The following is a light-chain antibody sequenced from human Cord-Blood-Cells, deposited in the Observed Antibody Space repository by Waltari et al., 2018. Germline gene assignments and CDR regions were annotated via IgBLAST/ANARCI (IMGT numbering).Light chain of an antibody. CDR1: QSVSSY. V-gene: IGKV3-11*01. CDR3: QQRSNWPPFT. CDR2: DAS. Sequence: DIVLPQPPATLSLSPGERATLSCRASQSVSSYLAWYQQKPGQAPRLLIYDASNRATGIPARFSGSGSGTDFTLTISSLEPEDFAVYYCQQRSNWPPFTFGPGTKVDIK. J-gene: IGKJ3*01.